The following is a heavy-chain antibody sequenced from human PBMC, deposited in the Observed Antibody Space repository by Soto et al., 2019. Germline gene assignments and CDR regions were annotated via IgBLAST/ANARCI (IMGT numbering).Heavy chain of an antibody. D-gene: IGHD4-17*01. J-gene: IGHJ4*02. CDR2: MNPNSGNT. CDR1: GYTFTSYD. CDR3: ARGRAGDYGVHFDY. Sequence: GASVKVSCKASGYTFTSYDINWVRQATGQGREWMGWMNPNSGNTGYAQKFQGRVTMTRNTSISTAYMELSSLRSEDTAVYYCARGRAGDYGVHFDYWGQGTLVTVSS. V-gene: IGHV1-8*01.